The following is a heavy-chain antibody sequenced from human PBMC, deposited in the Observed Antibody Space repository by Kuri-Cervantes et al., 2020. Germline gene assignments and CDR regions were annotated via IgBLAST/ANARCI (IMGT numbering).Heavy chain of an antibody. CDR2: IWYDGSNK. J-gene: IGHJ4*02. V-gene: IGHV3-30*04. D-gene: IGHD2-21*01. Sequence: LSLTCAASGFTFSSYAMHWVRQAPGKGLEWVAVIWYDGSNKYYADSVKGRFTISRDNSKNTLSLQMDSLRAEVTAVYFCARWGGDRRIDYWGQGTRVTVSS. CDR3: ARWGGDRRIDY. CDR1: GFTFSSYA.